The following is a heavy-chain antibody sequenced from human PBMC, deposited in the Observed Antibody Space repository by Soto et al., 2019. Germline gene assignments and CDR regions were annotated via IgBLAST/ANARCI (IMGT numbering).Heavy chain of an antibody. J-gene: IGHJ5*02. CDR1: GGSISSGGYY. Sequence: SETLSLTCAVSGGSISSGGYYWSWIRQHPGKGLEWIGYIYYSGSTYYNPSLKSRVTISVDTSKNQFSLKLSFVTAADTAVYYCASSGYCTNGVCYTLFDPWGQVTLVTVSS. CDR3: ASSGYCTNGVCYTLFDP. D-gene: IGHD2-8*01. CDR2: IYYSGST. V-gene: IGHV4-31*11.